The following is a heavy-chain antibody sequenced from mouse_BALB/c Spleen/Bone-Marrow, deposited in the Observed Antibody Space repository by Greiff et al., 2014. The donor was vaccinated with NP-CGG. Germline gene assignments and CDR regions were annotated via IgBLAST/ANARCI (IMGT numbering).Heavy chain of an antibody. CDR1: GYSFTSYW. V-gene: IGHV1S126*01. D-gene: IGHD1-2*01. CDR2: IDPSDSET. Sequence: VQLQQSGPQLVRPGASVKISCKASGYSFTSYWMHWVEQRPGQGLEWIGMIDPSDSETRLNQKFKDKATLTVDKSSSTAYMQLSSPTSEDSAVYYCARDGITTATYYYAMDYWGQGTSVTVSS. CDR3: ARDGITTATYYYAMDY. J-gene: IGHJ4*01.